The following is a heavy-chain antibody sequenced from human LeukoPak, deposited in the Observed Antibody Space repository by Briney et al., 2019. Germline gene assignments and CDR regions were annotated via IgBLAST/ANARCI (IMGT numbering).Heavy chain of an antibody. CDR3: ARGAPDYYDSSGYFLPFDY. V-gene: IGHV4-61*02. Sequence: SETLSLTCTVSGGSISSSSYYWSWIRQPAGKGLEWIGRIYTSGSTNYNPSLKSRVTMSVDTSKNQFSLKLSSVTAADTAVYYCARGAPDYYDSSGYFLPFDYWGQGTLVTVSS. D-gene: IGHD3-22*01. CDR1: GGSISSSSYY. CDR2: IYTSGST. J-gene: IGHJ4*02.